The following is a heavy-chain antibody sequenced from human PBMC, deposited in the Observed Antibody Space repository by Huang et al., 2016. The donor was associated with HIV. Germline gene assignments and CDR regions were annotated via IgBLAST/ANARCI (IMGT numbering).Heavy chain of an antibody. CDR1: GFIFSNYG. V-gene: IGHV3-30*03. Sequence: QVQLVESGGGVVQPGRSLRLSCAASGFIFSNYGMHWVRQAQGKGREWVALMSYDGSNKDYTDSVKGRFSISRDNSKNTLYLQMNSLRAEDTAVYYCALKGDSSCWEYFRHWGQGTLVTVSS. J-gene: IGHJ1*01. D-gene: IGHD6-19*01. CDR3: ALKGDSSCWEYFRH. CDR2: MSYDGSNK.